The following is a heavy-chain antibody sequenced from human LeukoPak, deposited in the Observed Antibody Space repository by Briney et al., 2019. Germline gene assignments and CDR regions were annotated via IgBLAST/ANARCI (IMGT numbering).Heavy chain of an antibody. CDR1: GFTFSSYG. CDR3: AKDRCSNGIGCYYYYMDV. D-gene: IGHD2-8*01. Sequence: GGSLRLSCAASGFTFSSYGIHWVRQAPGKGLEWVAYIQYDGSNEQYADSVKGRFSISRDNSKNILYLHVSSLRAEDTAVYYCAKDRCSNGIGCYYYYMDVWGKGTTVTISS. J-gene: IGHJ6*03. CDR2: IQYDGSNE. V-gene: IGHV3-30*02.